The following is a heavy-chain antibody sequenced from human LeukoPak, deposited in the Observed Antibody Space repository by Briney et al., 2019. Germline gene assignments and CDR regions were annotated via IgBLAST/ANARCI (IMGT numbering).Heavy chain of an antibody. V-gene: IGHV3-11*01. CDR1: GFTISDYS. CDR2: ITSGGTTI. Sequence: GGSLRLSCATSGFTISDYSMSWVRQAPGKGLEWLSYITSGGTTIYYAGSVKGRFTISRDNAKNSLHLQMSILRAEDTAVYYCVRGGLFYFDYWGQGTLVTVSS. D-gene: IGHD2-21*01. J-gene: IGHJ4*02. CDR3: VRGGLFYFDY.